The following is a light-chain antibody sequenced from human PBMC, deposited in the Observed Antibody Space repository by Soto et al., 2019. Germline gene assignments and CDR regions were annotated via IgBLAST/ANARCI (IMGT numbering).Light chain of an antibody. V-gene: IGKV3-20*01. CDR1: QSVISTH. J-gene: IGKJ1*01. CDR2: DTS. Sequence: ELVLTQSPGTLSLSPGERATLSCRASQSVISTHLAWYQQKPGLAPRLLFYDTSSMASGIPDRFSGSGSGTDFILTISGLEPEDFAVYCCQQFDGSLWTFGQGTKVEIK. CDR3: QQFDGSLWT.